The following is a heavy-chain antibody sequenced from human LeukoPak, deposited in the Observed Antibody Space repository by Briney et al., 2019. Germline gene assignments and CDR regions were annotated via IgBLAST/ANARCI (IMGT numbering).Heavy chain of an antibody. CDR3: AKAQGWELPYYFDY. CDR1: GFTFNTYT. J-gene: IGHJ4*02. V-gene: IGHV3-30*04. D-gene: IGHD1-26*01. Sequence: GGSLRLSCAASGFTFNTYTMHWVRQAPGEGLQWVALMSYDRSNEHYADSVKGRFTISRDNSKNTLYLQMNSLRAEDTAVYYCAKAQGWELPYYFDYWGQGTLVTLST. CDR2: MSYDRSNE.